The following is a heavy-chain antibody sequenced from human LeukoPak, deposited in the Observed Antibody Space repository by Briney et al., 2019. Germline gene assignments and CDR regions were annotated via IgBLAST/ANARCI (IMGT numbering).Heavy chain of an antibody. D-gene: IGHD1-7*01. CDR1: GFTFTNYW. CDR3: ARDRNYIFDL. CDR2: VSIDGRTT. Sequence: GGSLRLSCAASGFTFTNYWMHWVRQAPGKGLVWVSRVSIDGRTTIYADAVKGRFTISRDNAKNTLYLQMNSLRAEDTAVYYCARDRNYIFDLWGQGTLVTVSS. J-gene: IGHJ4*02. V-gene: IGHV3-74*01.